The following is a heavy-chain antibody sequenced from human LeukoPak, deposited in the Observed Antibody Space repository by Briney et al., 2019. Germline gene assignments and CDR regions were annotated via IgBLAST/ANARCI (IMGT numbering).Heavy chain of an antibody. Sequence: PSETLSLTCAVYGGSFSGYYWSWIRQPPGKGLEWIGEINHSGSTNYNPSLKSRVTISVDTSKNQFSLKLSSVTAADTAVYYCARAPQYYDILTGYLDAFDIWGQGTMVTVSS. V-gene: IGHV4-34*01. CDR2: INHSGST. CDR1: GGSFSGYY. J-gene: IGHJ3*02. CDR3: ARAPQYYDILTGYLDAFDI. D-gene: IGHD3-9*01.